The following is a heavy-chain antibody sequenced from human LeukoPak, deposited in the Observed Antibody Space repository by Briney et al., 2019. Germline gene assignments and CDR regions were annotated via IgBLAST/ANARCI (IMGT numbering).Heavy chain of an antibody. J-gene: IGHJ3*02. CDR1: GGSFSGYY. CDR3: ARQGYEPYYDFWSGYGDAFDI. CDR2: INHSGST. V-gene: IGHV4-34*01. D-gene: IGHD3-3*01. Sequence: SETLSLTCAVYGGSFSGYYWSWIRQPPGKGLEWIGEINHSGSTNYNPSLKSRVTISVDTSKNQFSLKLSFVTAADTAVYYCARQGYEPYYDFWSGYGDAFDIWGQGTMVTVSS.